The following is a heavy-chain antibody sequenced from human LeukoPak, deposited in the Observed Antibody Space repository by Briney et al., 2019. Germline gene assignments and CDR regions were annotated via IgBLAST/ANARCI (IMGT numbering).Heavy chain of an antibody. CDR1: AYSISSGYY. CDR3: ARVGGYYYYYMDV. D-gene: IGHD1-26*01. Sequence: SETLSLTCTVSAYSISSGYYWGWIRQPPGKGLEWIGSIYHSGSTYYNPSLKSRVTISVDKSKNQFSLKLSSVTAADTAVYYCARVGGYYYYYMDVWGKGTTVTVSS. J-gene: IGHJ6*03. CDR2: IYHSGST. V-gene: IGHV4-38-2*02.